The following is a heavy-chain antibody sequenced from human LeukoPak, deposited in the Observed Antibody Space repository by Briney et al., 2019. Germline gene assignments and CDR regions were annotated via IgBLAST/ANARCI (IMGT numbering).Heavy chain of an antibody. CDR2: IYSGGGT. CDR3: ARVARYNWFDP. Sequence: GGSLRLSCAASGFTVSSNYMSWVRQAPGKELEWVSVIYSGGGTYYTDSVTGRFTISRDSPKNTLYLQMNSLRAEDTAVYYCARVARYNWFDPWGQGTLVTVSS. V-gene: IGHV3-53*01. J-gene: IGHJ5*02. CDR1: GFTVSSNY.